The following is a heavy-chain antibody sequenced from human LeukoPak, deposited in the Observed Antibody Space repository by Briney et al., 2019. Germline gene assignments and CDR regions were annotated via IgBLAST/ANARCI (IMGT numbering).Heavy chain of an antibody. D-gene: IGHD4-17*01. CDR2: ISGSGGST. J-gene: IGHJ4*02. V-gene: IGHV3-23*01. CDR3: ASTFYGDSPPY. Sequence: PGGSLRLSCAASGFTFSSYAMSWVRQAPGKGLEWVSVISGSGGSTNYADSVKGRFTISRDNSKNTLYLQMNSLRAEDTAVYYCASTFYGDSPPYWGQGTLVTVSS. CDR1: GFTFSSYA.